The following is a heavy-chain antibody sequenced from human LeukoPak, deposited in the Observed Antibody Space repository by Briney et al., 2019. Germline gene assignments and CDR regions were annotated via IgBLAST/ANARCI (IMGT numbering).Heavy chain of an antibody. Sequence: SETLSLTCTVSGGSISSSSYYWGWIRQPPGKGLEWIGSIYYSGSTYYNPSLKSRATISVDTSKNQFSLKLSSVTAADTAVYYCASGPYYDFWSGYYTYYYYYMDVWGKGTTVTVSS. V-gene: IGHV4-39*01. CDR2: IYYSGST. D-gene: IGHD3-3*01. J-gene: IGHJ6*03. CDR3: ASGPYYDFWSGYYTYYYYYMDV. CDR1: GGSISSSSYY.